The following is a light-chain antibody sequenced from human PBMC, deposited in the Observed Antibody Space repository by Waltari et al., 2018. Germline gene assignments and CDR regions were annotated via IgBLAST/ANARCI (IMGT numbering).Light chain of an antibody. V-gene: IGKV1-5*03. CDR2: KSS. Sequence: DIQMTQSPSTLSASVGDRVTITCRASQSISSWLAWYQQKPGKAPKLRIYKSSSLESGVPSRFSGSGSGTEFTLTISSLQPDDFATYYCQQYNIYWTFGQGTKVEIK. CDR3: QQYNIYWT. CDR1: QSISSW. J-gene: IGKJ1*01.